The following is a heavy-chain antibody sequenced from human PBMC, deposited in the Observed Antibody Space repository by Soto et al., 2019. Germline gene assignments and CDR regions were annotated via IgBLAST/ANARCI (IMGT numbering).Heavy chain of an antibody. CDR1: GFTVSDS. Sequence: GGSLRLSCSVAGFTVSDSMSWVRQAPGKGLECVSFIHSDGSTHYTDSVRGRFTISRDNSKNTLYLQMDRLRVDDTAVYFCARDASGPFDYWGQGTLVTVSS. J-gene: IGHJ4*02. CDR3: ARDASGPFDY. CDR2: IHSDGST. V-gene: IGHV3-53*01. D-gene: IGHD6-19*01.